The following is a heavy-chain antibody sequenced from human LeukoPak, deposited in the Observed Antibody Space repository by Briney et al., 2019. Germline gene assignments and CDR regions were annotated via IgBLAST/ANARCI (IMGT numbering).Heavy chain of an antibody. V-gene: IGHV1-69*04. J-gene: IGHJ5*02. D-gene: IGHD1-26*01. CDR3: IRVGAQLRDWFDP. Sequence: ASVKVSCKASGGTFSSYAISWVRQAPGQGLEWMGRIIPILGIANYAQKFQGRVTITADESTSTAYMELSSLRSEDTAVYYCIRVGAQLRDWFDPWGQGTLVTVSS. CDR1: GGTFSSYA. CDR2: IIPILGIA.